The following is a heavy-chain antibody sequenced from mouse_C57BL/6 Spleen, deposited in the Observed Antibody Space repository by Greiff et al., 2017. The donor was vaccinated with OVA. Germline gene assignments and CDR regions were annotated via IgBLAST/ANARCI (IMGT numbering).Heavy chain of an antibody. V-gene: IGHV1-7*01. D-gene: IGHD2-5*01. CDR3: ASYSNYEDYAMDY. J-gene: IGHJ4*01. CDR2: INPSSGYT. Sequence: VQRVESGAELAKPGASVKLSCKASGYTFTSYWMHWVKQRPGQGLEWIGYINPSSGYTKYNQKFKDKATLTADKSSSTAYMQLSSLTYEDSAVYYCASYSNYEDYAMDYWGQGTSVTVSS. CDR1: GYTFTSYW.